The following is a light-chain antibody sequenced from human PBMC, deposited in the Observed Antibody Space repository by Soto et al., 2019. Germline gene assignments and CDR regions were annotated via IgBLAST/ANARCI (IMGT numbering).Light chain of an antibody. CDR3: QQYNNWPPYT. J-gene: IGKJ2*01. Sequence: DTVMTQSPATLSVSPGERATLSCRASQSVSSKLAWYQQKPGQAPRLLIYGASTRATGIPARISGSGSGTEYTLTTSSLQYEDYAVYYCQQYNNWPPYTFGQGTKLEIK. CDR1: QSVSSK. V-gene: IGKV3-15*01. CDR2: GAS.